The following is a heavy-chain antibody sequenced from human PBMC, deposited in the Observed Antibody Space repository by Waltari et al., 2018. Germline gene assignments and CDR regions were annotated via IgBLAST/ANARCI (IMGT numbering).Heavy chain of an antibody. CDR1: GDSISRSSYY. D-gene: IGHD5-12*01. J-gene: IGHJ5*02. V-gene: IGHV4-39*01. CDR2: IYYSGNT. CDR3: ARHWKRNGYRFDP. Sequence: QLQLQESGPGLVKPSETLSLTCTVSGDSISRSSYYWGWIRQSPGKGLEWIGTIYYSGNTYYNPHLKSRVTISGDTSKNQFSLKLSSVTAADTAVYYCARHWKRNGYRFDPWGQGTLVTVSS.